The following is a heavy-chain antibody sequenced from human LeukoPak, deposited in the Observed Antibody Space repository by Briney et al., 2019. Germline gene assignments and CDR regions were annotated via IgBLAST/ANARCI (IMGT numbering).Heavy chain of an antibody. CDR2: IYYTGST. Sequence: SETLSLTCAVYGGSFSDYYWSWIRQPPGKGLEWIAYIYYTGSTYYNPSLKSRVTISVDTSKNQFSLKMTSLTAADTAVYYCARDNYDSSGYYEHALDLWGQGTMVTVSS. V-gene: IGHV4-30-4*08. D-gene: IGHD3-22*01. J-gene: IGHJ3*01. CDR3: ARDNYDSSGYYEHALDL. CDR1: GGSFSDYY.